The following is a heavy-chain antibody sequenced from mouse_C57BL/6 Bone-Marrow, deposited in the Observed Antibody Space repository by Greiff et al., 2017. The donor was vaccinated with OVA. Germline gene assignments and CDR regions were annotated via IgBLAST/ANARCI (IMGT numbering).Heavy chain of an antibody. Sequence: EVKLVESGPGLVKPSQSLSLTCSVTGYSITSGYYWNWIRQFPGNKLEWMGYISYDGSNNYNPSLKNRISITRDTSKNQFFLKLNSVTTEDTATDYCARARLRRYFDYWGQGTTLTVSS. CDR2: ISYDGSN. CDR1: GYSITSGYY. J-gene: IGHJ2*01. CDR3: ARARLRRYFDY. V-gene: IGHV3-6*01. D-gene: IGHD2-4*01.